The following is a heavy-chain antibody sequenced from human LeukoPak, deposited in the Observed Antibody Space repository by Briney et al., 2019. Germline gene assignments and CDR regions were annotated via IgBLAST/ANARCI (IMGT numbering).Heavy chain of an antibody. CDR3: ARDRTDSSGYYYGVAFDI. CDR1: GFTFSSYW. V-gene: IGHV3-74*01. J-gene: IGHJ3*02. CDR2: INSDGSST. D-gene: IGHD3-22*01. Sequence: PGGSLRLSCAASGFTFSSYWMHWVRQAPGKGLVWVSRINSDGSSTSYADSVKGRFTISRDNAKNTLYLQMNSLRAEDTAVYYCARDRTDSSGYYYGVAFDIWGQGTMVTVSS.